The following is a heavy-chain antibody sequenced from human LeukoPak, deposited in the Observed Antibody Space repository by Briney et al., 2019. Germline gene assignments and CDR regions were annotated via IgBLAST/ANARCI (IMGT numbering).Heavy chain of an antibody. CDR1: GFTFSSYD. CDR3: SRGWTVFDY. V-gene: IGHV3-21*01. CDR2: ISSSNSYI. J-gene: IGHJ4*02. D-gene: IGHD3/OR15-3a*01. Sequence: GGSLRLSCAASGFTFSSYDMNWVRQAPGKGLEWVSSISSSNSYIYYADLLKGRSTISRHDAKDSLYLQMDSLRAEDTAVYYCSRGWTVFDYWGQGTLVTVSS.